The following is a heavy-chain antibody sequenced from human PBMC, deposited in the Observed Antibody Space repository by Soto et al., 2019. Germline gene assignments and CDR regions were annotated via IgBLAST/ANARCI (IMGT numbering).Heavy chain of an antibody. V-gene: IGHV1-2*02. J-gene: IGHJ4*02. CDR2: INLNDGGT. D-gene: IGHD3-16*01. CDR1: EYSFGDYC. CDR3: VRDAPSYLSFFDL. Sequence: AAVKVSCKTSEYSFGDYCLHWVRQAPEQGLEWMGWINLNDGGTNSPRKFQGRLTMTRDKSITTVYMELSRLRSGDTAVYFCVRDAPSYLSFFDLCGQGTLVPACS.